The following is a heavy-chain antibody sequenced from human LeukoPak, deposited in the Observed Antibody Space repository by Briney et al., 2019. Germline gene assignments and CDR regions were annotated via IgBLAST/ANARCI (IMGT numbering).Heavy chain of an antibody. CDR3: ARLRLGRPGPFDY. CDR1: GGSISSYY. CDR2: IYYSGST. J-gene: IGHJ4*02. V-gene: IGHV4-59*12. Sequence: SETLSLTCTVSGGSISSYYWSWIRQPPGKGLEWIGYIYYSGSTNYNPSLKSRVTISVDTSKNQFSLKLTSVTAADTAVYYCARLRLGRPGPFDYWGQGTLVTVSS. D-gene: IGHD5/OR15-5a*01.